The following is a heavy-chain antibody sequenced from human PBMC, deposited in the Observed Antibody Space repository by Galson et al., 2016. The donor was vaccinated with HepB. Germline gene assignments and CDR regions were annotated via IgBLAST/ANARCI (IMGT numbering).Heavy chain of an antibody. J-gene: IGHJ5*02. CDR2: IHYSGST. V-gene: IGHV4-31*03. CDR1: GGSISSSAYF. D-gene: IGHD6-13*01. Sequence: TLSLTCTFSGGSISSSAYFWSWIRQHPGKGLEWIGYIHYSGSTYSNPSPKSRLTISVDTSKNQFSLRLSSVTAADTAVYYCARASSTWGWFDPWGQGTLVTVSS. CDR3: ARASSTWGWFDP.